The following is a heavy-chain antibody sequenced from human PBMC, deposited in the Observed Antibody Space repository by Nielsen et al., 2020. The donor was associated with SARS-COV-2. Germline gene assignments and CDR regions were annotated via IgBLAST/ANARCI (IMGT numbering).Heavy chain of an antibody. J-gene: IGHJ4*02. CDR3: AKLDYGDY. CDR1: GFTFDDYA. Sequence: GGSLRLSCAASGFTFDDYAMHWVRQAPGKGLEWVSGISWNSGSIGYADSVKGRFTISRDNAKNSLYLQMNNLRAEDTALYYCAKLDYGDYWGQGTLVTVSS. CDR2: ISWNSGSI. V-gene: IGHV3-9*01.